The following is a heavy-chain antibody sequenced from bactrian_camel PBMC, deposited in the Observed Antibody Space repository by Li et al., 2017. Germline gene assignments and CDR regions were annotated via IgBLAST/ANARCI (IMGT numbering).Heavy chain of an antibody. J-gene: IGHJ6*01. CDR1: GFTFTNTD. V-gene: IGHV3S40*01. CDR3: AVLIGPSGGSWYGSSPAFDY. CDR2: INSALNGGST. D-gene: IGHD6*01. Sequence: VQLVESGGGLVQPGGSLRLSCAASGFTFTNTDMTWVRQVPGKGLEWVSRINSALNGGSTYYADSVKGRFTISRDNAKNTLYLHVNYLETDDTAAYFCAVLIGPSGGSWYGSSPAFDYWSQGTQVTVS.